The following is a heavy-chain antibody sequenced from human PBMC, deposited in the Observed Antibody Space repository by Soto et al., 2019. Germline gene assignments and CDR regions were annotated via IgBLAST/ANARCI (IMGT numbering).Heavy chain of an antibody. D-gene: IGHD3-10*01. CDR3: ARHSESPAGVSDY. CDR1: GGSISSGNHY. CDR2: IYYSGST. V-gene: IGHV4-39*01. Sequence: SETLSLTYTVSGGSISSGNHYWGWIRQPPGKGLEWIGSIYYSGSTYYNPSLKSRATISVDTSKKQFSLNLNSVTAADTAVYYCARHSESPAGVSDYWGQGTLVTVSS. J-gene: IGHJ4*02.